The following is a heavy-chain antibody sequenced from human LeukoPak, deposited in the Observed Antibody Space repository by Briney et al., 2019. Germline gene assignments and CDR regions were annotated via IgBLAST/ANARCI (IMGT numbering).Heavy chain of an antibody. V-gene: IGHV3-21*01. J-gene: IGHJ4*02. CDR2: ISSSSSFI. Sequence: GGSLRLSCAASGFTFSSYSMNWVRQAPGKGLEWVSSISSSSSFIYYADSVKGRFTISRDNAKNSLYLQMSSLRAEDTAVYYCARDRIEGYFDYWGQGTLVTVS. CDR3: ARDRIEGYFDY. CDR1: GFTFSSYS. D-gene: IGHD2-15*01.